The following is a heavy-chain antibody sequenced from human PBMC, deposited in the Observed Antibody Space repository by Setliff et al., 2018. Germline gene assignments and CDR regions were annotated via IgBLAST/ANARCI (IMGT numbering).Heavy chain of an antibody. Sequence: GASVKVSCKASGYTFKDFIISWVRQAPGQGLEWVGWISPHTGRAYYAPELQGRITMTTDTSTGTAYMEMRGLRSDDTAVYFCSRLVRFCTTTSCQRLSGDEYWGQGTVVTVSS. D-gene: IGHD2-2*01. J-gene: IGHJ4*02. V-gene: IGHV1-18*04. CDR1: GYTFKDFI. CDR3: SRLVRFCTTTSCQRLSGDEY. CDR2: ISPHTGRA.